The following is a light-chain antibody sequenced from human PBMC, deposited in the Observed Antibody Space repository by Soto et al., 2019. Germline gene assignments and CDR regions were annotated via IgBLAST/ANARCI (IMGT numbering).Light chain of an antibody. CDR2: GAS. Sequence: EIVLTQSPGTLSLSLGERATLSCRASQSVSSYLAWYQQKPGQAPRLLMYGASSRATCIPDRFSGSGSGTEFTLSISRLEPEQFAVYYCQQYGSSPRTFGQGTKVEIK. J-gene: IGKJ1*01. CDR3: QQYGSSPRT. V-gene: IGKV3-20*01. CDR1: QSVSSY.